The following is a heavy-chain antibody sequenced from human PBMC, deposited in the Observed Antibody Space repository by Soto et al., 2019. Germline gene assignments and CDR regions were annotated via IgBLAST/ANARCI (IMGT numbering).Heavy chain of an antibody. CDR3: ARPKATGRWYYGMDV. CDR1: GYSFSSYW. CDR2: LYPGDSDT. D-gene: IGHD2-15*01. V-gene: IGHV5-51*03. Sequence: EVQLVQSGAEVKKPGESLKISCKGSGYSFSSYWIGWVRQMPGKGLECMGILYPGDSDTRYSPSFQGQVTISADKSISTAYLQWSSLKASDTAMYYCARPKATGRWYYGMDVWGQGTTVTVSS. J-gene: IGHJ6*01.